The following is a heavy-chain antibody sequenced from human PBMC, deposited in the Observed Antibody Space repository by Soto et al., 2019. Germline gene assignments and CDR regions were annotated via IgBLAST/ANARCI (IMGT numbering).Heavy chain of an antibody. J-gene: IGHJ5*02. V-gene: IGHV4-34*01. D-gene: IGHD2-2*01. CDR3: ARGRVVVPAAERLFDP. CDR2: INHSGST. Sequence: VQLQQWGAGLLKPSETLSLTCAVYGGAFSGYYLSWIRQPPGKGLELIGEINHSGSTNYNPSHKGRVTISVDTSQNQFSLQLSAVTAEDTAVYYCARGRVVVPAAERLFDPWGQGTLVTVSS. CDR1: GGAFSGYY.